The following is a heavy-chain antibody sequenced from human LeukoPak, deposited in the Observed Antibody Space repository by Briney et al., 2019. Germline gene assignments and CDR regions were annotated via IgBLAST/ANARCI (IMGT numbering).Heavy chain of an antibody. J-gene: IGHJ6*02. CDR2: ISYDGSNK. D-gene: IGHD6-19*01. CDR3: ARDGGLFSEAMAVVDDGMHV. V-gene: IGHV3-30*03. CDR1: GCTFSSYI. Sequence: GGSLRLYCAASGCTFSSYIMHWVRQAPGKGLEWVAVISYDGSNKYYADSVKGRFTISRDNSKNTLYLQMNSMRAEDTAVYYCARDGGLFSEAMAVVDDGMHVWGQGTTVTVSS.